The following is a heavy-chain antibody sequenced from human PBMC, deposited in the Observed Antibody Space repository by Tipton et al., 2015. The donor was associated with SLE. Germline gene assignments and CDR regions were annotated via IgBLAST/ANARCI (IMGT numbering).Heavy chain of an antibody. CDR3: ARAHGITMIVNY. CDR1: GDSVSRKSAA. CDR2: TYYRSKWYN. Sequence: GLVKPSQTLSLTCAISGDSVSRKSAAWNWIRQSPSRGLEWLGRTYYRSKWYNDYAESVKSRITINPDTSKNQFSLQLNSVTPEDTAVYYCARAHGITMIVNYWGQGTLVTVSS. D-gene: IGHD3-22*01. J-gene: IGHJ4*02. V-gene: IGHV6-1*01.